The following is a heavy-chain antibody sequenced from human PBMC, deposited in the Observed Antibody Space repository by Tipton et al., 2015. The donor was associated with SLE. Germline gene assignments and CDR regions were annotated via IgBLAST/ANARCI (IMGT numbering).Heavy chain of an antibody. CDR3: ARGEHSGAWLIDY. V-gene: IGHV3-21*01. J-gene: IGHJ4*02. Sequence: GSLRLSCTASEFSFSTYTMNWVRQAPGMGLEWLSSIDSNGNHIYYADSVKGRFTISRDNAKNSLYLEMNSLKAEDTAVYYCARGEHSGAWLIDYWGQGTLVTVSS. D-gene: IGHD6-25*01. CDR2: IDSNGNHI. CDR1: EFSFSTYT.